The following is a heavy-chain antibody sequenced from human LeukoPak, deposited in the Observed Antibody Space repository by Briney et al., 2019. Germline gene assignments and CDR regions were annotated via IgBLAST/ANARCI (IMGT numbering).Heavy chain of an antibody. CDR2: INPNSGAT. CDR1: GYTFTGYY. D-gene: IGHD3-10*01. V-gene: IGHV1-2*02. Sequence: ASVKVSCKASGYTFTGYYMHWVRQAPGQGLEWMGWINPNSGATNYAQKFQGRVTMTRDTSISTAYMELTRLRADDTAVFYCARDSTYGSGNYYPLFDFWGQGTLVTVSS. J-gene: IGHJ4*02. CDR3: ARDSTYGSGNYYPLFDF.